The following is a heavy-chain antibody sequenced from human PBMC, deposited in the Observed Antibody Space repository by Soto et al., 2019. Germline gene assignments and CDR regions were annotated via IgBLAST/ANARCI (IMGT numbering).Heavy chain of an antibody. CDR3: ARGGLQGVYYGMDV. Sequence: GGSLRLSCAASGFTFSSYGMHWVRQAPGKGLEWVAIIWYDGSNQYYADSVKGRFTISRDNSKNTLYLQMNSLRAEDTAVYYCARGGLQGVYYGMDVWGQGTTVTV. V-gene: IGHV3-33*01. J-gene: IGHJ6*02. CDR1: GFTFSSYG. D-gene: IGHD4-4*01. CDR2: IWYDGSNQ.